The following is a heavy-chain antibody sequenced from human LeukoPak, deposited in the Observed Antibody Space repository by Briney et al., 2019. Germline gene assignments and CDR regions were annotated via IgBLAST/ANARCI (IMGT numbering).Heavy chain of an antibody. CDR2: INPSGGST. J-gene: IGHJ4*02. CDR1: GYTFTSYY. Sequence: GASVKVSCKASGYTFTSYYMHWVRQAPGQGLEWMGIINPSGGSTSYAQKLQGRVTMTTDTSTSTAYMELRSLRSDDTAVYYCARDKSSMSIAAAGYWGQGTLVTVSS. CDR3: ARDKSSMSIAAAGY. D-gene: IGHD6-13*01. V-gene: IGHV1-46*01.